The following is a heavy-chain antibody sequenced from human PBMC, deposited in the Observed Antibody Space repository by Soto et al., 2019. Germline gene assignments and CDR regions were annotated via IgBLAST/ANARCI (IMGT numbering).Heavy chain of an antibody. CDR3: AREKVVPAAYWYFDL. CDR2: IIPILGIA. J-gene: IGHJ2*01. D-gene: IGHD2-2*01. Sequence: QVQLVQTGAEVKKPGSSVKVSCKASGGTFSSYTISWVRQAPGQGVEWMGRIIPILGIANYAQKFQGRVTITADKSTSTAYMELSSLRSEDTAVYYCAREKVVPAAYWYFDLWGRGTLVTVSS. V-gene: IGHV1-69*08. CDR1: GGTFSSYT.